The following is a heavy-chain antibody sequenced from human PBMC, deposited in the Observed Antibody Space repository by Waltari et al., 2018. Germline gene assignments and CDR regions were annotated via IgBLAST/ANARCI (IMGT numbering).Heavy chain of an antibody. CDR2: SRSKAYGETT. J-gene: IGHJ5*02. Sequence: DVQLAESGGGLVQPGRSLRLSCTTSGFTFVDYSMNWVRQAPGQKLKLVGFSRSKAYGETTDYAASVRGRFTISRDDSKSIAYLQMNSLKTEDTAIYFCARDLMYGEHPLFDRWGQGTLVTVSS. CDR3: ARDLMYGEHPLFDR. D-gene: IGHD4-17*01. CDR1: GFTFVDYS. V-gene: IGHV3-49*04.